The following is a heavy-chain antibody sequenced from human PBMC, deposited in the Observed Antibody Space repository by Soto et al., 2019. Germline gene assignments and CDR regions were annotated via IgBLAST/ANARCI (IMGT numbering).Heavy chain of an antibody. V-gene: IGHV4-30-4*01. Sequence: QVQLQESGPRLVKPSQTLSLTCNVSGGSVSSVNAYWTWIRQPPGKGLEWIGYIFYRGSTSYNPSLRSRVSISMHTSKNQFSLTLSSVTAADTAVYYCARVNYGSGSYSPFDYWGPGTLVTVSS. J-gene: IGHJ4*02. CDR1: GGSVSSVNAY. CDR2: IFYRGST. CDR3: ARVNYGSGSYSPFDY. D-gene: IGHD3-10*01.